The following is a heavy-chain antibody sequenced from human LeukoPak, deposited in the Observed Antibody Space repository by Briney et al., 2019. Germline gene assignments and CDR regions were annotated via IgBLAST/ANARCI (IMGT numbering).Heavy chain of an antibody. Sequence: GGSLRLSCAASGFTLSTYGMHWVRQTPGKGLEWVAVITYDGSNENYADSVKGRFTISRDISKNTLYLQMNSLRPEDTAVYYCAKDWSYGDYRAYYYYGMDVWGQGTTVTVSS. V-gene: IGHV3-30*18. CDR2: ITYDGSNE. J-gene: IGHJ6*02. D-gene: IGHD4-17*01. CDR3: AKDWSYGDYRAYYYYGMDV. CDR1: GFTLSTYG.